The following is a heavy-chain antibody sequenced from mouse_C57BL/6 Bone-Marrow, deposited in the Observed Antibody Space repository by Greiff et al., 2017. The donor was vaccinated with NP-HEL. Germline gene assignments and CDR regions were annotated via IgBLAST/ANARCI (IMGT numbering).Heavy chain of an antibody. CDR3: ASEETAQATGFAY. V-gene: IGHV1-55*01. CDR2: IYPGSGST. Sequence: VQLQQPGAELVKPGASVKMSCKASGYTFTSYWITWVKQRPGQGLEWIGDIYPGSGSTNYNEKFKSKATLTVDTSSSTAYMQLSSLTSEDSAVYYCASEETAQATGFAYWGQGTLVTVSA. CDR1: GYTFTSYW. D-gene: IGHD3-2*02. J-gene: IGHJ3*01.